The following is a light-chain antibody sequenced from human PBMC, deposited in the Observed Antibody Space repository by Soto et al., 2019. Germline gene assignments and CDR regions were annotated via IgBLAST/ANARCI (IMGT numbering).Light chain of an antibody. V-gene: IGLV2-14*01. J-gene: IGLJ3*02. CDR1: SSDIGGYNY. CDR2: EVS. CDR3: SSYTNSDTWV. Sequence: QSALTQPASVSGSPGQSITISCTGSSSDIGGYNYVSWYQQYPGKAPKLMIYEVSNRPSGISNRFSASKSGNTASLTISGLPAEDETDYYCSSYTNSDTWVFGGGTKLTVL.